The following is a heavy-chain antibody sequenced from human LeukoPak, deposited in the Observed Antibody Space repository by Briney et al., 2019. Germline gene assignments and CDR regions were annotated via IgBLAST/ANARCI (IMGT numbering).Heavy chain of an antibody. V-gene: IGHV3-48*01. CDR2: ISSSSNTI. J-gene: IGHJ6*02. D-gene: IGHD2-2*01. CDR3: ASDRGPHERRIVVPAANRRGNYYYYGMDV. Sequence: GGSLRLSCAASGFTFSSYSMNWVRQAPGKGLEWVSYISSSSNTIYYADSVKGRFTISRDNAKNSLYLQMNSLRAEDTAVYYCASDRGPHERRIVVPAANRRGNYYYYGMDVWGQGTTVTVSS. CDR1: GFTFSSYS.